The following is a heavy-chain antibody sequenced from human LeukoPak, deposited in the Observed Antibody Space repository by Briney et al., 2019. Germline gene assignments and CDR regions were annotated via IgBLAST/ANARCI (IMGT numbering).Heavy chain of an antibody. CDR2: INSSSSTI. J-gene: IGHJ4*02. Sequence: GGSLRLSCAASGFTFSSYSMNWVRQAPGKGLEWVSDINSSSSTIYYADSVKGRFTISRDNAKNSLYLEMNSLRAEDTAVYYCARTYYDFWSGYYSHEGNPFDYWGQGTLVTVSS. CDR3: ARTYYDFWSGYYSHEGNPFDY. D-gene: IGHD3-3*01. V-gene: IGHV3-48*01. CDR1: GFTFSSYS.